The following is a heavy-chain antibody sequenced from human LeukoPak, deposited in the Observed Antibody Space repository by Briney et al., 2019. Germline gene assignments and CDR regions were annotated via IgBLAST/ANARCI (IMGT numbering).Heavy chain of an antibody. Sequence: GRSLRLSCAGSGFTFDDYAMHWVRQAPGKGLEWVSGISWNSASIGYADSVKGRFTISRDNAKNSLYLQMSSLRADDMALYYCAKSQASTWSNYYYFMDVWGKGTTVTVSS. D-gene: IGHD2-2*01. CDR3: AKSQASTWSNYYYFMDV. CDR1: GFTFDDYA. CDR2: ISWNSASI. J-gene: IGHJ6*03. V-gene: IGHV3-9*03.